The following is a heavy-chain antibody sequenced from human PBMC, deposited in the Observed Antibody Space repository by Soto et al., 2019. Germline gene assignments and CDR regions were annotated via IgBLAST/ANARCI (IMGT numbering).Heavy chain of an antibody. CDR3: ARDSSGWYWFDP. J-gene: IGHJ5*02. CDR2: IYHSGST. Sequence: LSLTCAVSGYSISSGYYWGWIRQPPGKGLEWIGSIYHSGSTYYNPSLKSRVTISVDTSKNQFSLKLSSVTAADTAVYYCARDSSGWYWFDPWGQGTLVTVSS. D-gene: IGHD6-19*01. CDR1: GYSISSGYY. V-gene: IGHV4-38-2*01.